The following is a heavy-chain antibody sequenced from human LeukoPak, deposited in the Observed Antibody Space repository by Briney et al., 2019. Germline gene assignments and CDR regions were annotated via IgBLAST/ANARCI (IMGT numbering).Heavy chain of an antibody. D-gene: IGHD5-24*01. CDR2: ISVYKGNT. CDR3: ARGSPPGGDGYINSLAASDI. V-gene: IGHV1-18*01. Sequence: GASVKVSCKASGYTFTSYDINWMRQAPGQGLEWMGWISVYKGNTKYAQKFQGRVTMTKDTSTSTAYMELRSLRSDDTAVYYCARGSPPGGDGYINSLAASDIWGQGTMVTVSS. CDR1: GYTFTSYD. J-gene: IGHJ3*02.